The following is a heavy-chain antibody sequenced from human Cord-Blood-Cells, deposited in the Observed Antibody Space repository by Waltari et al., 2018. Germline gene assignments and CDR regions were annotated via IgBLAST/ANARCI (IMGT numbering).Heavy chain of an antibody. CDR1: GFTFSSYS. J-gene: IGHJ3*02. V-gene: IGHV3-21*01. D-gene: IGHD6-13*01. Sequence: EVQLVESGGGLVKPGGSLRLSCAASGFTFSSYSMNWVRQAPGKGLEWVSSISSSSSYIYYADSGKGRFTSSRDNAKNSLYLQMNSLRAEDTAVYYCAREIGRGISCAVDIWGQGTMVTVSS. CDR2: ISSSSSYI. CDR3: AREIGRGISCAVDI.